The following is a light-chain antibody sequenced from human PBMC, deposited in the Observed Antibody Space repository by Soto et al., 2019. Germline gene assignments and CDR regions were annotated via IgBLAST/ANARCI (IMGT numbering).Light chain of an antibody. J-gene: IGKJ1*01. Sequence: DIQMTQSPSTLSASVGDRVTITCRASQSISSWLAWYQQKPGKAPKLLNYDASSLESGVPSRFSGSGSGTEFTLTISSLQPDDFATYYCQQYNSYCTFGQGTKVDIK. CDR3: QQYNSYCT. V-gene: IGKV1-5*01. CDR1: QSISSW. CDR2: DAS.